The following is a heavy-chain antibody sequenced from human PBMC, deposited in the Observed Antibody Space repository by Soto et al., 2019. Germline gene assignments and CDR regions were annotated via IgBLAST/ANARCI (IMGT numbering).Heavy chain of an antibody. CDR3: AREGLTVERTLDY. CDR2: IWYDGSNK. Sequence: QVQLVESGGGVVQPGRSLRLSCAASGFTFSSYGMHWVRQAPGKGLEWVAVIWYDGSNKYYADSVKGRFTISRDNSKNTRYLQMNTLRAEDTAVYYCAREGLTVERTLDYWGQGTLVTVSS. D-gene: IGHD1-1*01. V-gene: IGHV3-33*01. J-gene: IGHJ4*02. CDR1: GFTFSSYG.